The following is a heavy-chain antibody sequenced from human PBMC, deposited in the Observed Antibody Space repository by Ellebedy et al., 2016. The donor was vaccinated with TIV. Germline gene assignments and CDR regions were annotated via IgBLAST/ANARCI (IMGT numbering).Heavy chain of an antibody. D-gene: IGHD1-26*01. CDR2: IDPSDSYT. CDR3: AREFRVGATTGFGY. J-gene: IGHJ4*02. CDR1: GYSFTSYW. V-gene: IGHV5-10-1*01. Sequence: KVSCXGSGYSFTSYWINWVRQMPGKGLEWMGKIDPSDSYTKYSPSFQGHVTISADKSISTAYLQWSSLKASDTAMYYCAREFRVGATTGFGYWGQGTLVTVSS.